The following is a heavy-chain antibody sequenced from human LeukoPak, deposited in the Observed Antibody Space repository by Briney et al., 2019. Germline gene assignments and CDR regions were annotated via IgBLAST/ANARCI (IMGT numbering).Heavy chain of an antibody. CDR1: GGSISSGDYY. D-gene: IGHD3-10*01. J-gene: IGHJ4*02. CDR2: IYYSGST. CDR3: ARGTMVRGALFDY. V-gene: IGHV4-30-4*01. Sequence: SETLSLTCTVSGGSISSGDYYWSWIRQPPGKGLEWIGYIYYSGSTYYNPSLGSRVTISVDTSKNQFSLKLSSVTAADTAVYYCARGTMVRGALFDYWGQGTLVTVSS.